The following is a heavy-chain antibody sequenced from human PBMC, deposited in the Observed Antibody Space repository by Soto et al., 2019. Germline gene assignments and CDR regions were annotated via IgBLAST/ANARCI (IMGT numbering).Heavy chain of an antibody. CDR2: ISAYNGNT. CDR3: ARDPYYDFWSGYYPPNYYYYGMDV. D-gene: IGHD3-3*01. CDR1: GYTFTSYG. Sequence: QVQLVQSGAEVKKPGASVKVSCKASGYTFTSYGISWVRQAPGQGLEWMGWISAYNGNTNYAQKLQGRVTMTTDTSTSTAYMELRSLRSDDTAVYYCARDPYYDFWSGYYPPNYYYYGMDVWGQGTTVTVSS. V-gene: IGHV1-18*01. J-gene: IGHJ6*02.